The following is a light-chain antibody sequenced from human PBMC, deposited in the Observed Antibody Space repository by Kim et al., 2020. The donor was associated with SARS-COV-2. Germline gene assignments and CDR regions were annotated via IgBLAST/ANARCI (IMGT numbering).Light chain of an antibody. Sequence: AVVQTVRNTGQGHSLRCYYASWYQQKPGQAPVLVIYGKNNRPSGIPDRFSGSSAGNTASLTITGAQAGDEADYYCNSRDISGNHVVFGGGTQLTVL. CDR1: SLRCYY. J-gene: IGLJ2*01. V-gene: IGLV3-19*01. CDR3: NSRDISGNHVV. CDR2: GKN.